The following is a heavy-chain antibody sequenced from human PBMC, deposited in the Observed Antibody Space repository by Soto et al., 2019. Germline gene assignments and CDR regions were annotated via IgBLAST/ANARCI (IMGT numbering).Heavy chain of an antibody. Sequence: QVQLVQSGAEVKKPGASVKVSCKASGYTFTGYYMHWVRQAPGQGLEWMGWINPNSGGTNYAQKCPGRVPMNREKSISTDYMELGRLRSDDTAVYYCGRDHRQQGRRTKGGGAINWFDPWGQGTLVTVSS. CDR2: INPNSGGT. CDR1: GYTFTGYY. V-gene: IGHV1-2*02. J-gene: IGHJ5*02. D-gene: IGHD6-19*01. CDR3: GRDHRQQGRRTKGGGAINWFDP.